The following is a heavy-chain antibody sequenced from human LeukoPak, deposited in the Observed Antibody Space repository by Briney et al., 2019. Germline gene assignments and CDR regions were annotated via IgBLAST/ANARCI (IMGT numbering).Heavy chain of an antibody. CDR1: GGSISSYY. J-gene: IGHJ4*02. Sequence: SETLSLTRTVSGGSISSYYWSWIRQPSGKGLERTGYIYYSGSTNYNPSLKSRVTISVKTSKNQFSLKLRSVTAADTAVYYCARVTGYTIEDYFDYWGQGTLVTVSP. D-gene: IGHD3-9*01. CDR3: ARVTGYTIEDYFDY. CDR2: IYYSGST. V-gene: IGHV4-59*01.